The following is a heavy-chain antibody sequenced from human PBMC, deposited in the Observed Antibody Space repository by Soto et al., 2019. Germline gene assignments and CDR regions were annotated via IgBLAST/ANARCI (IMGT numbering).Heavy chain of an antibody. J-gene: IGHJ5*02. Sequence: ASVKVSFKASGYTFTSYGISWVRQAPGQGLEWMGWISAYNGNTNYAQKLQGRVTMTTDTSTSTAYMELRSLRSDDTAVYYCARDYYDSSGYSNWFDPWGQGTLVTVS. CDR1: GYTFTSYG. CDR2: ISAYNGNT. CDR3: ARDYYDSSGYSNWFDP. D-gene: IGHD3-22*01. V-gene: IGHV1-18*01.